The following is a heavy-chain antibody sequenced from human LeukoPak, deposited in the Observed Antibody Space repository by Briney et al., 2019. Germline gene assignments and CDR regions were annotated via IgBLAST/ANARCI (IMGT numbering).Heavy chain of an antibody. CDR2: MSGGSSYI. Sequence: PGGSLRLSCAASGFTFSSYGISWVRQAPGKGLEWVSYMSGGSSYIYYADSVKGRFTISRDNAKSSLYLQMNSLRAGDTAVYYCARGPSDYWGQGTLVTVSS. J-gene: IGHJ4*02. CDR1: GFTFSSYG. V-gene: IGHV3-21*01. CDR3: ARGPSDY.